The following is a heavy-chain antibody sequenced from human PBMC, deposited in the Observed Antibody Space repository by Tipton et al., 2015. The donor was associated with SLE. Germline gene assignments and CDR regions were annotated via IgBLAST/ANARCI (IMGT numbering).Heavy chain of an antibody. V-gene: IGHV5-10-1*01. Sequence: HVTISADKSISTAYLQWSSLKASDTAMYYCARHGGRSDAFDIWGQGTMVTVSS. D-gene: IGHD3-16*01. J-gene: IGHJ3*02. CDR3: ARHGGRSDAFDI.